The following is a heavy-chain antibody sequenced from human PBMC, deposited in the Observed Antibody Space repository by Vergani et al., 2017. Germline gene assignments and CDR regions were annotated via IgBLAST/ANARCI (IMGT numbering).Heavy chain of an antibody. CDR3: AAYDFWSGYPDPAWFDP. CDR1: GFTFTSSA. D-gene: IGHD3-3*01. Sequence: QMQLVQSGPEVKKPGTSVKVSCKASGFTFTSSAMQWVRQARGQRLEWIGWIVVGSGNTNYAQKFQERVTITRDMSTSTAYMELSSLRSEDTAVYYCAAYDFWSGYPDPAWFDPWGQGTLVTVSS. J-gene: IGHJ5*02. V-gene: IGHV1-58*02. CDR2: IVVGSGNT.